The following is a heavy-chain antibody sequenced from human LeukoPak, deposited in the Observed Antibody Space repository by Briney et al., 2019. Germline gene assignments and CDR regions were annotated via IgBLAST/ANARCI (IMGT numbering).Heavy chain of an antibody. D-gene: IGHD3-16*01. CDR1: GYSFTGYY. Sequence: SVKVSCKASGYSFTGYYMHWVRQSPGHGLEWMGWINPDSGGTNYAQKFQGRVTMTRDTSITTAYMELNRLRSDDTAVYYCARAYISPNGPYWGQGILVTVSS. V-gene: IGHV1-2*02. CDR3: ARAYISPNGPY. J-gene: IGHJ4*02. CDR2: INPDSGGT.